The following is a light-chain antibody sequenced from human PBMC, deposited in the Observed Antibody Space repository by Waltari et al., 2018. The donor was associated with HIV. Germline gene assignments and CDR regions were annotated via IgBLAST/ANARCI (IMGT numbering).Light chain of an antibody. Sequence: TQSPSSLSASVGDRVTITCRASQSISSYLNWYQQKPGKAPKLLIYAASSLQSGVPSRFSGSGSGTDFTLTISSLQPEDFATYYCQQSYSTPPLLTFGGGTKVEIK. V-gene: IGKV1-39*01. CDR2: AAS. J-gene: IGKJ4*01. CDR1: QSISSY. CDR3: QQSYSTPPLLT.